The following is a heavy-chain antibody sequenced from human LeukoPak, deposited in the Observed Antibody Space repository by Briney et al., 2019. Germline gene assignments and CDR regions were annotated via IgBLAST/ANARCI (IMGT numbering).Heavy chain of an antibody. CDR3: ARVGGYCSSTSCSNFDY. J-gene: IGHJ4*02. D-gene: IGHD2-2*01. V-gene: IGHV1-69*01. CDR1: GGTFSSYA. Sequence: ASVKVSCKASGGTFSSYAISRVRQAPGQGLEWMGGIIPIFGTANYAQKFQGRVTITADESTSTAYMELSSLRSEDTAVYYCARVGGYCSSTSCSNFDYWGQGTLVTVSS. CDR2: IIPIFGTA.